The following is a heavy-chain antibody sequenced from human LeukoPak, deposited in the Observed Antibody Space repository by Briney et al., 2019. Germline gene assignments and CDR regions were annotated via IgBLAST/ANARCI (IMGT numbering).Heavy chain of an antibody. CDR3: TGSRWVTNDY. J-gene: IGHJ4*02. V-gene: IGHV3-15*01. CDR2: IKSKTDGETT. CDR1: GFTFSKAW. D-gene: IGHD1-26*01. Sequence: GGSLRLSCAASGFTFSKAWMSWVRQAPGKGLEWVGRIKSKTDGETTDYAAPVKGRFTISRDDSKYTVYLQMNSLKIEDTAVYYCTGSRWVTNDYWGQGALVTVSS.